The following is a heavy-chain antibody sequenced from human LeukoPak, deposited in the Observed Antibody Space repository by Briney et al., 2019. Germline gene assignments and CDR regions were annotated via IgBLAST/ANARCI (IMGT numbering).Heavy chain of an antibody. J-gene: IGHJ4*02. D-gene: IGHD6-19*01. CDR2: IRSKAYGGTT. Sequence: GGSLSLSCAASGFTFSSDSMSWFRQAPGKGLEWVGFIRSKAYGGTTEYAASVKGRFTISRDDSKSIAYLQMNSLKTEDTAVYYCTRGESGYSSGCYSGPIDYWGQGTLVTVSS. CDR3: TRGESGYSSGCYSGPIDY. CDR1: GFTFSSDS. V-gene: IGHV3-49*03.